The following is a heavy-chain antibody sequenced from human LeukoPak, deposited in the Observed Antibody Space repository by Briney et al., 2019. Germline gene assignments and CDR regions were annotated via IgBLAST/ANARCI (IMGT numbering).Heavy chain of an antibody. CDR3: ARDSTYGRSGWPKPTGY. J-gene: IGHJ4*02. V-gene: IGHV1-8*03. D-gene: IGHD6-19*01. CDR2: MNPNSGNT. CDR1: GYTFTSYD. Sequence: ASVKVSCKASGYTFTSYDINWVRQATGQGLEWMGWMNPNSGNTGYAQKFQGRVTITRNTSISTAYMELSSLRSEDTAVYYCARDSTYGRSGWPKPTGYWGQGTPVTVSS.